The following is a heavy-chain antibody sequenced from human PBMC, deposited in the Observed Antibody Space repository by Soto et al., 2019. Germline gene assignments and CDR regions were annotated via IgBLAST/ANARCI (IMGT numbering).Heavy chain of an antibody. CDR3: ARASELAAAGTNRAFDY. D-gene: IGHD6-13*01. CDR2: IYYSGST. Sequence: SETLSLTCTVSVGSISSGGYYWSWIRQHPGKGLEWIGYIYYSGSTYYNPSLKSRVTISVDTSKNQFSLKLSSVTAADTAVYYCARASELAAAGTNRAFDYWGQGTLVTVSS. V-gene: IGHV4-31*03. J-gene: IGHJ4*02. CDR1: VGSISSGGYY.